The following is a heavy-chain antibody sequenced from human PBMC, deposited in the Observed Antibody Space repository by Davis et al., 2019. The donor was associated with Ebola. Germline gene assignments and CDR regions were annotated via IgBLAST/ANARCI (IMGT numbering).Heavy chain of an antibody. CDR3: ARGVVAVTLDGMDV. Sequence: SETLSLTCTVSGGSISNYDWSWIRQPPGKGLEWIGYIHYSGSTKHNPSLKSRVTISVDTSKNQFSLKLSSVTAADTAVYYCARGVVAVTLDGMDVWGQGTTVTVSS. J-gene: IGHJ6*02. V-gene: IGHV4-59*01. CDR1: GGSISNYD. D-gene: IGHD2-15*01. CDR2: IHYSGST.